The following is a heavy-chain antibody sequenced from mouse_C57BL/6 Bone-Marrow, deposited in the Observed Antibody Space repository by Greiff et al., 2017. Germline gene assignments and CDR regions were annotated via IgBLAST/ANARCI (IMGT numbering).Heavy chain of an antibody. CDR3: AMGYDYDYAMDY. CDR1: GYSFTDYN. D-gene: IGHD2-4*01. Sequence: EVQLQESGPELVKPGASVKISCKASGYSFTDYNMNWVKQSNGKSLEWIGVINPNHGTTSSNQKFKGKATLTVDQSSSTAYMQLNILTSEDSAVYYCAMGYDYDYAMDYWGQGTSVTVSS. J-gene: IGHJ4*01. CDR2: INPNHGTT. V-gene: IGHV1-39*01.